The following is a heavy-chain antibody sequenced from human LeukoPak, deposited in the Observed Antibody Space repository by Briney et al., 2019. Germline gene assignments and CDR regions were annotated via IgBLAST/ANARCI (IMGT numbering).Heavy chain of an antibody. D-gene: IGHD3-22*01. CDR2: IYYSGST. V-gene: IGHV4-59*08. CDR3: ARHVRHYYYDSSGYFDY. J-gene: IGHJ4*02. CDR1: GGSISSYY. Sequence: SETLSLTCTVSGGSISSYYWSWIRQPPGKGLEWIGYIYYSGSTNYNPSLKSRVTISVDTSKNQFSLKLSSVTAADTAVYYCARHVRHYYYDSSGYFDYWGQGTLVTVSS.